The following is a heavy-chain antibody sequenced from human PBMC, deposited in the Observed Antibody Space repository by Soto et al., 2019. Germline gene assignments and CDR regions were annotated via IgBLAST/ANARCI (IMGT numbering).Heavy chain of an antibody. Sequence: QVQLVQSGAEVKKPGSSVKVSCKASGGTFSSYTISWVRQAPGQGLEWMGRIIPILGIANYAQKVQGRVTITADKSTSTAYMELSSLRSEDTAVYYCASFQWFGGFYGMDVWGQGTTVTVSS. CDR1: GGTFSSYT. V-gene: IGHV1-69*02. CDR3: ASFQWFGGFYGMDV. CDR2: IIPILGIA. J-gene: IGHJ6*02. D-gene: IGHD3-10*01.